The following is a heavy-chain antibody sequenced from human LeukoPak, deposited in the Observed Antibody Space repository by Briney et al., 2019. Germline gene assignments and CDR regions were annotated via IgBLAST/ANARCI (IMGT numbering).Heavy chain of an antibody. CDR1: GFTFDDYT. CDR3: AKGGQTAARDMDV. Sequence: GGSLRLSCAASGFTFDDYTMHWARRPPGKGLEWVSLMTWDAGTTYYADSVKGRFTISRDNSKNSLYLQMNSLRSEDTALYYCAKGGQTAARDMDVWGKGTTVTVSS. V-gene: IGHV3-43*01. CDR2: MTWDAGTT. D-gene: IGHD2-2*01. J-gene: IGHJ6*03.